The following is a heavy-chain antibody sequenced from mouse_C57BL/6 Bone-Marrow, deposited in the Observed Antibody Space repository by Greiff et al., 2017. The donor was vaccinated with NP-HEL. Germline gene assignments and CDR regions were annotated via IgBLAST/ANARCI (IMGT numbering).Heavy chain of an antibody. Sequence: EVQLQQSGPELVKPGASVKISCKASGYTFTDYYMNWVKQSHGKSLEWIGDINPNNGGTSYNQKFKGKATLTVDKSSSTAYMELRSLTSEDSAVYYCARENYYAMDYWGQGTSVTVSS. J-gene: IGHJ4*01. CDR2: INPNNGGT. V-gene: IGHV1-26*01. CDR3: ARENYYAMDY. CDR1: GYTFTDYY.